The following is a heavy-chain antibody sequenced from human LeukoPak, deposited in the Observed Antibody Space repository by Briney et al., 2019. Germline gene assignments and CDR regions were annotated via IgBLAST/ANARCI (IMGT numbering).Heavy chain of an antibody. CDR3: ARDKRSSSTYYYDSSGFDY. D-gene: IGHD3-22*01. Sequence: SETLSLTCTVSGASISSGSYYWSWIRQPAGKGLEWIGRIYTSGSTNYNPSLKSRVTISVDTSKNQFSLKLSSVTAADTAVYYCARDKRSSSTYYYDSSGFDYWGQGTLVTVSS. V-gene: IGHV4-61*02. CDR1: GASISSGSYY. CDR2: IYTSGST. J-gene: IGHJ4*02.